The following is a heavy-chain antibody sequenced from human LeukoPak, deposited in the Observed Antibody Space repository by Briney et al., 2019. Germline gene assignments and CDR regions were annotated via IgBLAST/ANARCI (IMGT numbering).Heavy chain of an antibody. CDR1: GFSFSSYA. Sequence: GGSLRLSCAASGFSFSSYAVLWARQAPGKGLEWVAVISYDGSDKYYADFVKGRFTISRDNSKNTLYLQMNSLRAEDTAVYYCARSGIQLWSYSDYWGQGTLVTVSS. J-gene: IGHJ4*02. CDR2: ISYDGSDK. V-gene: IGHV3-30-3*01. D-gene: IGHD5-18*01. CDR3: ARSGIQLWSYSDY.